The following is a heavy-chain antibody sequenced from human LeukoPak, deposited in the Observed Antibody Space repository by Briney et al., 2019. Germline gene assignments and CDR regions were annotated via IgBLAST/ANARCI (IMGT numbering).Heavy chain of an antibody. Sequence: GRSLRLSCVVSGFTFSDYAMSWVRQAPEKGLDWVSVISGSAHKIRYADSVKGRFTISRDNSENTVYLQMNNLRAEDTALYYCAGRPTGYSSGYVYWGQGALVTVSP. CDR2: ISGSAHKI. CDR1: GFTFSDYA. V-gene: IGHV3-23*01. J-gene: IGHJ4*02. CDR3: AGRPTGYSSGYVY. D-gene: IGHD5-18*01.